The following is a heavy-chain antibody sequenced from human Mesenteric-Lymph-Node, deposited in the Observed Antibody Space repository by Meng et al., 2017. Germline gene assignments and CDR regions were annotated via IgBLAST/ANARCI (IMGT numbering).Heavy chain of an antibody. D-gene: IGHD3-22*01. CDR3: ARAYDSSGYYEGYFDY. CDR2: IIPIFGTA. CDR1: GFAFSSYA. V-gene: IGHV1-69*06. Sequence: KISCTASGFAFSSYAISWVRQAPGQGLEWMGGIIPIFGTANYAQKFQGRVTITADKSTSTAYMELSSLRSEDTAVYYCARAYDSSGYYEGYFDYWGQGTLVTVSS. J-gene: IGHJ4*02.